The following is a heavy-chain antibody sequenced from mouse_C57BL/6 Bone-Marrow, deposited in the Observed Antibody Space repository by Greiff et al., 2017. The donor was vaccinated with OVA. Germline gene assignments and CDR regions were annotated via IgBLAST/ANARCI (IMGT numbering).Heavy chain of an antibody. CDR2: IYPRSGNT. CDR3: ARGAGTRMAY. V-gene: IGHV1-81*01. CDR1: GYTFTSYG. J-gene: IGHJ3*01. D-gene: IGHD4-1*01. Sequence: VQLQQSGAELARPGASVKLSCKASGYTFTSYGISWVKQRTGQGLEWIGEIYPRSGNTYYNEKFKGKATLTADKTSSTAYMELRSLTSEDSAVYVSARGAGTRMAYWGQGTLVTVSA.